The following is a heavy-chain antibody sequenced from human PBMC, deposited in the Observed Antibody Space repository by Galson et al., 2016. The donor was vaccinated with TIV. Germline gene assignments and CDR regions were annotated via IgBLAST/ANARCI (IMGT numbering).Heavy chain of an antibody. D-gene: IGHD5-12*01. CDR3: ARDPDGFYSDDEWDYYYGMDA. CDR1: GFTVSNNY. CDR2: IYSDGST. V-gene: IGHV3-66*01. J-gene: IGHJ6*02. Sequence: SLRLSCAVSGFTVSNNYINWVRQAPGKGLEWVSVIYSDGSTYYADSVKGRFVISRDNSKNTLYLQMNSLRAEDTAVYYCARDPDGFYSDDEWDYYYGMDAWGQGTTVTVSS.